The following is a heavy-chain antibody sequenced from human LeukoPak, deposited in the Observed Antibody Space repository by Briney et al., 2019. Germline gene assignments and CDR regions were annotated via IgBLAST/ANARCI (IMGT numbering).Heavy chain of an antibody. J-gene: IGHJ6*02. CDR1: GYTFTGYY. CDR2: INPNSGGT. Sequence: ASVKVSCKASGYTFTGYYMHWVRQAPGQGLEWMGWINPNSGGTNYAQKFQGWVTMTRDTSISTAYMELSRLRSDDTAVYYCARDRVDMITFRGHYYYYGMDVWGQGTTVTVSS. D-gene: IGHD3-16*01. V-gene: IGHV1-2*04. CDR3: ARDRVDMITFRGHYYYYGMDV.